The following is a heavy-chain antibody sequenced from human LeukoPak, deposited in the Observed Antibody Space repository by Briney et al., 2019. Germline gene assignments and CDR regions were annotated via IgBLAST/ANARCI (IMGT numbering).Heavy chain of an antibody. CDR1: GGSISSYY. V-gene: IGHV4-59*08. CDR2: IYYSGST. Sequence: PSETLSLTCTVSGGSISSYYWSWIRQPPGKGLEWIGYIYYSGSTNYNPSLKSRVTISVDTSKNQFSLKLSSVTAADTAVYYCARAVEMATLSFDYWDQGTLVTVSS. D-gene: IGHD5-24*01. CDR3: ARAVEMATLSFDY. J-gene: IGHJ4*02.